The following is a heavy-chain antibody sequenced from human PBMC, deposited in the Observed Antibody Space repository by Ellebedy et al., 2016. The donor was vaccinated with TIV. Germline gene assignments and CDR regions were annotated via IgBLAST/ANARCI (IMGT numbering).Heavy chain of an antibody. V-gene: IGHV2-70*11. Sequence: SGPTLVKPTQTLTLTCTFSGFSLSTSGMCVSWIRQPPGKALEWLARIDWDDAKYYSTSLKTRLTISKDTSKNQVVLTMTHLDPVDTATYYCARILSSSGWAFDSWGQGTLVTVSS. D-gene: IGHD6-19*01. CDR3: ARILSSSGWAFDS. CDR1: GFSLSTSGMC. CDR2: IDWDDAK. J-gene: IGHJ4*02.